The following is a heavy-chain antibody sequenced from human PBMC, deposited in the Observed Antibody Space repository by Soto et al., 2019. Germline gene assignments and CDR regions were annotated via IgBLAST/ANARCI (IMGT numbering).Heavy chain of an antibody. Sequence: PGGSLRLSCAASGFTFSSYAMSWVRQAPGKGLEWVSAISGSGGSTYYADSVKGRFTISRDNSKNTLYLQMNSLRAEDTAVYYCAKARITMVRGVIITLDDYWGQGTLVTVS. CDR3: AKARITMVRGVIITLDDY. D-gene: IGHD3-10*01. J-gene: IGHJ4*02. CDR2: ISGSGGST. V-gene: IGHV3-23*01. CDR1: GFTFSSYA.